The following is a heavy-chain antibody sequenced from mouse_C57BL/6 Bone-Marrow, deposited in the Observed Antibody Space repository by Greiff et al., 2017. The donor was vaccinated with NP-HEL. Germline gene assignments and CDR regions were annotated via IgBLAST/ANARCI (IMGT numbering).Heavy chain of an antibody. CDR3: ASRSTTVVAPWNY. CDR2: LAPSDSSS. CDR1: CYTFPSYW. D-gene: IGHD1-1*01. Sequence: QVQLQQPGAELVKPGASVKLSCKASCYTFPSYWLQWVKPRPGQGLEWIGELAPSDSSSNYNQTFKGKATLTVDTSSSTAYMQLSSLTSEDSAVFNGASRSTTVVAPWNYWGKGTTLTVSS. V-gene: IGHV1-50*01. J-gene: IGHJ2*01.